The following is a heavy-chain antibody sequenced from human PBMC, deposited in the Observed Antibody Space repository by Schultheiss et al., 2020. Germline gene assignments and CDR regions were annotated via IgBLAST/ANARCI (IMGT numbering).Heavy chain of an antibody. V-gene: IGHV4-39*07. CDR2: INHSGST. Sequence: SETLSLTCTVSGASISSSRYYWGWIRQPRGKGLEWIREINHSGSTNYNPSLKSRVTISVDTSKNQFSLKLSSVTAADTAVYYCAREYSSNYFWYFDLWGRGSLVTVSS. D-gene: IGHD6-13*01. J-gene: IGHJ2*01. CDR3: AREYSSNYFWYFDL. CDR1: GASISSSRYY.